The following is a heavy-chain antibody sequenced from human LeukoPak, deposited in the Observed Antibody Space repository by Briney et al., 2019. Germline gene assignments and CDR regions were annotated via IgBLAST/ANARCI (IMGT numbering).Heavy chain of an antibody. CDR3: AKRPRAENYDYVWGGSSYSYYMDV. CDR1: GFTLSSYA. Sequence: GGSLRLSCAASGFTLSSYAMSWVRQGPGKGLEWVSAISVSGNTYHADSVKGRFTISRDNSKNTLYLQMNSLRTEDTAVYYCAKRPRAENYDYVWGGSSYSYYMDVWGKGTTVTISS. CDR2: ISVSGNT. V-gene: IGHV3-23*01. D-gene: IGHD3-16*01. J-gene: IGHJ6*03.